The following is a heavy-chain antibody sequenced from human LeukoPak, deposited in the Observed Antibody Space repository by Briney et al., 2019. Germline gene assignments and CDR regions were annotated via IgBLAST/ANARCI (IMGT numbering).Heavy chain of an antibody. Sequence: SETLSLTCAVSGGSISSGGYSWRWIRQPPGTGLEWIGYIYHSGSTYYNPSLKSRVTISVDRSKNQFSLKLSSVTAADTAVYYCARAQGVDFDYWGQGTLVTVSS. CDR3: ARAQGVDFDY. J-gene: IGHJ4*02. D-gene: IGHD3-10*01. CDR1: GGSISSGGYS. CDR2: IYHSGST. V-gene: IGHV4-30-2*01.